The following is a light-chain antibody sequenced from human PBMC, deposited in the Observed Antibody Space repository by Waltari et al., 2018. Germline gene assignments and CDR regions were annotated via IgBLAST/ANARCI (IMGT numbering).Light chain of an antibody. CDR2: DVS. CDR3: SSYTSIIPPFL. J-gene: IGLJ1*01. V-gene: IGLV2-14*01. Sequence: QSALTQPASVSGSPGQSITNSCTRSSSDLGGYSFFSWYQQHPGKAPKLMIYDVSHRPSGVSNRFSGSKSGNTASLTISGLQPEDEADYYCSSYTSIIPPFLFGTGTKVTVL. CDR1: SSDLGGYSF.